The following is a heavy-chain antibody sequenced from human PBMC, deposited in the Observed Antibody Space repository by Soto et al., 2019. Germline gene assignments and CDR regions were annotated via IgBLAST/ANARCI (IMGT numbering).Heavy chain of an antibody. CDR3: AQDYDFTGYWSGGRDN. Sequence: QVHLIESGGGVVQPGRSLRLSCGASGFIFNNSAMHWVRQAPGKGLEWVAGMSYDGTKKNSAESVKGRFIISRDNSKKTLFLQINRLLTEDTAIYYCAQDYDFTGYWSGGRDNWGQGSLVIVSP. V-gene: IGHV3-30-3*01. CDR1: GFIFNNSA. J-gene: IGHJ4*02. D-gene: IGHD2-2*03. CDR2: MSYDGTKK.